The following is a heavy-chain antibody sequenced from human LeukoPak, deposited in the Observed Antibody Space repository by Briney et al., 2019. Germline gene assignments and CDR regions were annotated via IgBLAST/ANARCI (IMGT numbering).Heavy chain of an antibody. D-gene: IGHD3-10*01. CDR3: ARDRNYYGSGSYFSAFDY. Sequence: GGSLRLSCAASGFTFSTYSMNWVRQAPGKGLEWVSYISSSSSTIYYADSVKGRFTISRDNAKNSLYLQMNSLRAEDTAVYYCARDRNYYGSGSYFSAFDYWGQGTLVTVSS. CDR1: GFTFSTYS. V-gene: IGHV3-48*01. CDR2: ISSSSSTI. J-gene: IGHJ4*02.